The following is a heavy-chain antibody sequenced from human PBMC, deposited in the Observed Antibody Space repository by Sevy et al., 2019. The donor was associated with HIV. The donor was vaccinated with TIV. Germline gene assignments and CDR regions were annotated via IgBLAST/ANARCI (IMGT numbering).Heavy chain of an antibody. CDR1: GYTFSTYG. J-gene: IGHJ6*02. V-gene: IGHV1-18*01. CDR3: AGGPEAWSGPCHHCPEMDV. CDR2: ISTYNDNK. D-gene: IGHD3-3*01. Sequence: ASVKVSCKASGYTFSTYGLTWVRQAPGQGLEWMGWISTYNDNKNYAEKVQGRLTLTIDTSTNTAYMEMRSLRSDDTADYYCAGGPEAWSGPCHHCPEMDVWGQGTTVTVSS.